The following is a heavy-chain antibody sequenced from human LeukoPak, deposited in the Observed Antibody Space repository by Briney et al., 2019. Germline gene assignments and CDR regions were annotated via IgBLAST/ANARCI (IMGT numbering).Heavy chain of an antibody. CDR2: IYTSGST. D-gene: IGHD3-22*01. CDR1: GGSISSYY. Sequence: SETLSLTCTVSGGSISSYYWSWIRQPAGKGLEWIGRIYTSGSTNYNPSLKSRVTMSVDTSKNQFSLKLSSVTAADTAVYYCARDKGADSSGYYTYYYYYYMDVWGKGTTVTVSS. CDR3: ARDKGADSSGYYTYYYYYYMDV. V-gene: IGHV4-4*07. J-gene: IGHJ6*03.